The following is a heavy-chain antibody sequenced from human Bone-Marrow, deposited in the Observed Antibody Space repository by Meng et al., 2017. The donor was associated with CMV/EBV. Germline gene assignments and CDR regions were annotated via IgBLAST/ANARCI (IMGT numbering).Heavy chain of an antibody. J-gene: IGHJ4*02. CDR1: GGSISSSSYY. CDR2: IYYSGST. Sequence: SETPSLTCTVSGGSISSSSYYWGWIRQPPGKGLEWIGSIYYSGSTYYNPSLKSRVTISVDASKNQFFLKLSSVTAADTAVYYCARKIAAAGSIDWGQETLVTISS. CDR3: ARKIAAAGSID. D-gene: IGHD6-13*01. V-gene: IGHV4-39*07.